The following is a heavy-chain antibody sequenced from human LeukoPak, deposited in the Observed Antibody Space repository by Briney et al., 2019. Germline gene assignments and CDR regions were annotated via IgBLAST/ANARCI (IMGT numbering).Heavy chain of an antibody. D-gene: IGHD4-17*01. CDR2: ITSSSYT. J-gene: IGHJ4*02. CDR1: GFTFSDSY. V-gene: IGHV3-11*06. Sequence: GGSLGLSCAASGFTFSDSYMSWIRQAPGKGLEWVSYITSSSYTNYADSVKGRFTISRDNAKNTLYLQMNSLTGEDTAVYYCAYSDHFDNWGQGTLVTVSS. CDR3: AYSDHFDN.